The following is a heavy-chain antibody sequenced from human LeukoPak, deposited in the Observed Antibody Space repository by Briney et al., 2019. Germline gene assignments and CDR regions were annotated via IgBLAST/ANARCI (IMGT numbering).Heavy chain of an antibody. CDR2: IRYGADST. CDR1: GFTFTDYA. V-gene: IGHV3-23*01. J-gene: IGHJ4*02. D-gene: IGHD3-16*02. CDR3: AKGPDVWGSYRTTTFDY. Sequence: GGSLRLSCAASGFTFTDYAMTWVRQAPGKGLEWVSTIRYGADSTYYADSVKGRFTISRDNSKNTLYLQMNSLRADDTAVYYCAKGPDVWGSYRTTTFDYWGQGTLVTVSS.